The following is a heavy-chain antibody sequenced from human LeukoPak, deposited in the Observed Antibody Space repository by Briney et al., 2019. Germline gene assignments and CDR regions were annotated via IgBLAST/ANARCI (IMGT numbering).Heavy chain of an antibody. CDR3: ARGSLNYDFWSGYYWGSRLLGWVKYYFDY. V-gene: IGHV1-8*03. CDR1: GYTFTSYD. Sequence: GASVKVSCKASGYTFTSYDINWVRQATGQGLEWMGWMNPNSGNTGYAQKFQGRVTITRNTSISTAYMELSSLRSEDTAVYYCARGSLNYDFWSGYYWGSRLLGWVKYYFDYWGQGTLVTVSS. J-gene: IGHJ4*02. D-gene: IGHD3-3*01. CDR2: MNPNSGNT.